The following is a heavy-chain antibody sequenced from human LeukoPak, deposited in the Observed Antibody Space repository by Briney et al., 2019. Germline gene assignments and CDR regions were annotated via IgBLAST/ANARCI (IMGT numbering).Heavy chain of an antibody. CDR1: GYTFTGYY. V-gene: IGHV1-46*01. J-gene: IGHJ4*02. Sequence: ASVKVSCKASGYTFTGYYMHWVRQAPGQGLEWMGIINPSGGSTSYAQKFQGRVTMTRDTSTSTVYMELSSLRSEDTAVYYCARDPGFRDFWSGYFDYWGQGTLVTVSS. D-gene: IGHD3-3*01. CDR2: INPSGGST. CDR3: ARDPGFRDFWSGYFDY.